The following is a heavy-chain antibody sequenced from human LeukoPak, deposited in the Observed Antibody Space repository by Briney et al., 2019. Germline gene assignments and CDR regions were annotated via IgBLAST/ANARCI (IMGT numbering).Heavy chain of an antibody. CDR1: GGSFSGYF. J-gene: IGHJ3*02. CDR2: INDSGRT. V-gene: IGHV4-34*01. CDR3: ARGDSSGWYGKAFDI. D-gene: IGHD6-19*01. Sequence: SETLSLTCAVYGGSFSGYFWSWIRQPPGKGLEWVGEINDSGRTNYNPSLKSRVTISVDTSKNQFSLKLSSVTAADTAVYYCARGDSSGWYGKAFDIWGQGTMVTVSS.